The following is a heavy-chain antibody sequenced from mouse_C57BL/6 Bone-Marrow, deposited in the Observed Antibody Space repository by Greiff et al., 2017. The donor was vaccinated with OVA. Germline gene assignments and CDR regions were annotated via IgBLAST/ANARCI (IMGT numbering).Heavy chain of an antibody. CDR1: GFTFNTYA. Sequence: EVKLVESGGGLVQPKGSLKLSCAASGFTFNTYAMHWVRQAPGKGLEWVARIRSKSSNYATYYADSVKDRFTISREDSQSMLYLQKNNLKTEDTAVYYCVGGTTVVGAMDYWGQGTSVTVSS. J-gene: IGHJ4*01. V-gene: IGHV10-3*01. D-gene: IGHD1-1*01. CDR2: IRSKSSNYAT. CDR3: VGGTTVVGAMDY.